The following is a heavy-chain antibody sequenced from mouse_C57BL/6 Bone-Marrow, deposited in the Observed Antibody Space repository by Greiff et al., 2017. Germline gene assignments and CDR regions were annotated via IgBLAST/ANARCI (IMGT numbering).Heavy chain of an antibody. Sequence: QVQLQQSGAELVMPGASVKLSCKASGYTFTSYWMHWVKQRPGQGLEWIGEIDPSDSYTNYNQKFKGKSTLTVDKSSSTAYMQLSSLTSEDSAVYYCARLAIYYGNYAWFAYWGQGTLVTVSA. CDR3: ARLAIYYGNYAWFAY. D-gene: IGHD2-1*01. CDR2: IDPSDSYT. V-gene: IGHV1-69*01. J-gene: IGHJ3*01. CDR1: GYTFTSYW.